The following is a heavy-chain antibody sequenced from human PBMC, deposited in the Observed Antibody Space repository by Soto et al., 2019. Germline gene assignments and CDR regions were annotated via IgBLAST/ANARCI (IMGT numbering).Heavy chain of an antibody. CDR3: APLGGSSSYYFDY. V-gene: IGHV4-4*02. CDR1: GDSISTNNW. CDR2: IYYSGST. J-gene: IGHJ4*02. D-gene: IGHD6-6*01. Sequence: QVQLQESGPGLVKPSGTLSLTCAVSGDSISTNNWWSWVRQPPGKGLEWIGYIYYSGSTYYNPSLKSRVTISVDTSKNQFSLKLSSVTAADTAVYYCAPLGGSSSYYFDYWGQGTLVTVSS.